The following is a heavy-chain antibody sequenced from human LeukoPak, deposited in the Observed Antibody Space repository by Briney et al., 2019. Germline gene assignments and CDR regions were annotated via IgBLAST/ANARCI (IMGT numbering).Heavy chain of an antibody. CDR1: GFTFTSSA. CDR3: AAAPYYDFWSGSEAFDI. J-gene: IGHJ3*02. CDR2: IVVGSGNT. V-gene: IGHV1-58*02. Sequence: ASVKVSCXASGFTFTSSAMQWVRQARGQRLGWIGWIVVGSGNTNYAQKFQERVTITRDMSTSTAYMELSSLRSEDTAVYYCAAAPYYDFWSGSEAFDIWGQGTMVTVSS. D-gene: IGHD3-3*01.